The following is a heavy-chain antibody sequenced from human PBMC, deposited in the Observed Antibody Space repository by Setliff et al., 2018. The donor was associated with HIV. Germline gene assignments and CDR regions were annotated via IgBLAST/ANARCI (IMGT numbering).Heavy chain of an antibody. CDR2: INPSGGST. J-gene: IGHJ5*02. CDR1: GYTFTSYY. CDR3: AREGIAVAGTEGHNWFDP. D-gene: IGHD6-19*01. V-gene: IGHV1-46*01. Sequence: ASVKVSCKASGYTFTSYYMHWVRQAPGQGLEWMGIINPSGGSTSYAQKFQGRVTMTRDTSTSTVYMELSSLRSEDTAVYYCAREGIAVAGTEGHNWFDPWGQGTLVTVSS.